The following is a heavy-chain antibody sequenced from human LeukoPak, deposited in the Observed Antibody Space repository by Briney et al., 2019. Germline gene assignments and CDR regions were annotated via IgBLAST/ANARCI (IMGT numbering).Heavy chain of an antibody. J-gene: IGHJ5*02. D-gene: IGHD3-22*01. Sequence: PSETLSLTCTVSGGSISSGGYYWSWIRQHPGKGLEWIGYIYYSGSTYYNPSLKSRVTISVDTSKNQFSLKLSSVTAADTAVYYCARSGVVTADNWFDPWGQGTLVTASS. CDR2: IYYSGST. CDR1: GGSISSGGYY. CDR3: ARSGVVTADNWFDP. V-gene: IGHV4-31*03.